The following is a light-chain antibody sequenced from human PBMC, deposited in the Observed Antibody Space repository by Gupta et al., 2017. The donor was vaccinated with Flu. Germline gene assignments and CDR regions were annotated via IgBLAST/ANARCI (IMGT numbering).Light chain of an antibody. V-gene: IGKV1-17*01. CDR1: QGSRND. CDR3: LQHHSSPRT. CDR2: SAS. Sequence: GDRVTITSRARQGSRNDLGWYQQKPGKAPKRLIYSASILQSGVPSRFRGSGSGTEFTLTISSLQPEDFATYYCLQHHSSPRTFGQGTKVDIK. J-gene: IGKJ1*01.